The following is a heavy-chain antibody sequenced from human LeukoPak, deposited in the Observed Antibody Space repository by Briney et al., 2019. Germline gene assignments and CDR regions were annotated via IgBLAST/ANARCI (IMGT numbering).Heavy chain of an antibody. CDR3: ARSGRFGKLFPWDY. J-gene: IGHJ4*02. D-gene: IGHD3-10*01. CDR2: IYYSGST. Sequence: SETLSLTCTVSGGSISSYYWSWIRQPPGKGLEWIGYIYYSGSTNYNPSLKSRVTISVDTSKNQFSLKLSSVTAADTAVYYRARSGRFGKLFPWDYWGQGTLVTVSS. V-gene: IGHV4-59*08. CDR1: GGSISSYY.